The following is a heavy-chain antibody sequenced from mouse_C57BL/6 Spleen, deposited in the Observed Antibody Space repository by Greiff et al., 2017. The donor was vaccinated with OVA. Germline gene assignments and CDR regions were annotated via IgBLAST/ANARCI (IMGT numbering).Heavy chain of an antibody. D-gene: IGHD3-3*01. J-gene: IGHJ2*01. CDR3: AREGGPGFDY. CDR2: ISYDGSN. Sequence: EVKLLESGPGLVKPSQSLSLTCSVTGYSITSGYYWNWIRQFPGNKLEWMGYISYDGSNNYNPSLKNRISITRDTSKNQFFLKLNSVTTEDTATYYCAREGGPGFDYWGQGTTLTVSS. CDR1: GYSITSGYY. V-gene: IGHV3-6*01.